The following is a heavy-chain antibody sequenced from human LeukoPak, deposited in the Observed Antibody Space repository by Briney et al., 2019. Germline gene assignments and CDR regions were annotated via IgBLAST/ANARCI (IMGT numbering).Heavy chain of an antibody. CDR2: ISGSGGST. CDR3: AKGASRRGIPTYYFDY. CDR1: GFTFSSYA. Sequence: GGSLRLSCTASGFTFSSYAMSWVRQAPGKGLEWVSAISGSGGSTYYADSVKGRFTISRDNSMNTLYLQMNSLRAEDTAVYYCAKGASRRGIPTYYFDYWGQGTLVTVSS. J-gene: IGHJ4*02. D-gene: IGHD3-16*01. V-gene: IGHV3-23*01.